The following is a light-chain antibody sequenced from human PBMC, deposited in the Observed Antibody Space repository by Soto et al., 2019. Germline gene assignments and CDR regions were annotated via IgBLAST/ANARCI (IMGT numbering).Light chain of an antibody. V-gene: IGKV2-28*01. Sequence: DIVMTQSPLSLPVTPGEPASISCRSTQSLLHSNGYNYLDWYLQKPVQSPQLLIFLGSNRASGVPDRCSGSGSGTDFTLKISRVEAEDVGVYYCMQSLHTPPTFGGGTKVEIK. CDR1: QSLLHSNGYNY. J-gene: IGKJ4*01. CDR3: MQSLHTPPT. CDR2: LGS.